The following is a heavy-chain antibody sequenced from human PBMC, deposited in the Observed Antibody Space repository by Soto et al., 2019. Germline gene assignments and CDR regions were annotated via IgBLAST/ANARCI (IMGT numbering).Heavy chain of an antibody. D-gene: IGHD3-22*01. V-gene: IGHV1-18*01. CDR3: ARVATMIVGDYYYYYGMDV. J-gene: IGHJ6*02. CDR2: ISAYNGNT. Sequence: ASVKVSCKASGYTFTSYGISWVRQAPGQGLEWMGWISAYNGNTNYAQKLQGRGTMTTDTSTSTAYMELRSLRSDDTAVYYCARVATMIVGDYYYYYGMDVWGQGTTVTVSS. CDR1: GYTFTSYG.